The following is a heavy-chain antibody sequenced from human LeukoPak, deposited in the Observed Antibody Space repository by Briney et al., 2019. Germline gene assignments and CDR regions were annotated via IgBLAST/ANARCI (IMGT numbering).Heavy chain of an antibody. CDR2: LSGRGSNT. Sequence: GGSLRLSCAASGFNFTNYAMSWVRQAPAKGLEWVSALSGRGSNTYYADSVKGRFTISRDNSKNTLYLQMNSLRAEDTAVYYCAKDSRGGPDYLAAAGYYNGMDVWGQGTTVTVSS. CDR3: AKDSRGGPDYLAAAGYYNGMDV. D-gene: IGHD6-13*01. V-gene: IGHV3-23*01. CDR1: GFNFTNYA. J-gene: IGHJ6*02.